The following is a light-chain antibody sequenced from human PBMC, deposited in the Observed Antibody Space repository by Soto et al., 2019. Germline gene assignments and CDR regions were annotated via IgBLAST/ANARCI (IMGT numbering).Light chain of an antibody. J-gene: IGLJ2*01. V-gene: IGLV1-44*01. Sequence: QSVLTQAPSASGTPGQRVTISCSGSSSNIGSNTVSWYQQVPGKAPKLLIYSNDQRPSGVPDRFSGSKSGTSASLAIGGLQSEDEADYYCATWDGSLNGWVFGGGTKVTVL. CDR3: ATWDGSLNGWV. CDR2: SND. CDR1: SSNIGSNT.